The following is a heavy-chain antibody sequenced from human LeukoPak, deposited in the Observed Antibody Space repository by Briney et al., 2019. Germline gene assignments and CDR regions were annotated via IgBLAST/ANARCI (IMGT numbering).Heavy chain of an antibody. J-gene: IGHJ4*02. Sequence: GGSLRLSCAASKFSFSSYWMHWVRQAPGKGLVWVSRINSDGSRTNYADSVKGRFTISRDNAKNTLYLQMSSLRAEDTAVYYCAREDYSNYIYYFDYWGQGTLVTVSS. D-gene: IGHD4-11*01. CDR3: AREDYSNYIYYFDY. CDR2: INSDGSRT. V-gene: IGHV3-74*01. CDR1: KFSFSSYW.